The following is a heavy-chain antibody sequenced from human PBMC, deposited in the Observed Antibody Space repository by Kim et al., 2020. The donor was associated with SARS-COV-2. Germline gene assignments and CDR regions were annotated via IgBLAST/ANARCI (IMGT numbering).Heavy chain of an antibody. V-gene: IGHV3-23*01. CDR2: ISGSGGST. Sequence: GGSLRLSCAASGFTFSSYAMSWVRQAPGKGLEWVSAISGSGGSTYYADSVKGRFTISRDNSKNTLYLQMNSLRAEDTAVYYCAKDLVAYYYDSSGYYFDYWGQGTLVTVSS. CDR3: AKDLVAYYYDSSGYYFDY. D-gene: IGHD3-22*01. J-gene: IGHJ4*02. CDR1: GFTFSSYA.